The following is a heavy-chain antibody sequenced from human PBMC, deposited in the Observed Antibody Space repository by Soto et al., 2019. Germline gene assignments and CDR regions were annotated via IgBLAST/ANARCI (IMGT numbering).Heavy chain of an antibody. CDR3: ATSPYSYDTSGYLDY. CDR1: GGTFSNYA. Sequence: QVQLVQSGAEVKKPGSSVTVSCRASGGTFSNYAINWVRQAPGQGLEWMAGIIPLFGTTNYAQKFQGRVTITADESTSTAYMELTSLRSEDTAVFHCATSPYSYDTSGYLDYWGQGTLVTVSS. V-gene: IGHV1-69*12. D-gene: IGHD3-22*01. J-gene: IGHJ4*02. CDR2: IIPLFGTT.